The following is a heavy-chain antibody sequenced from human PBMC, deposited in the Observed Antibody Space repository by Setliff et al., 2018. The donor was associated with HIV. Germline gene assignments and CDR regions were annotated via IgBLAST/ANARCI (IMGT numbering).Heavy chain of an antibody. D-gene: IGHD3-10*01. Sequence: SETLSLTCSVSGGPISSMTDYWGWIRQPTGKGLEWVGSMYHSASTYYDPSLKSRVAMSIDTSKNHFSLKLTSVTASDTAVYYCVRSPIWLGEVSLDLWGQGILVTVSS. J-gene: IGHJ5*02. V-gene: IGHV4-39*02. CDR1: GGPISSMTDY. CDR3: VRSPIWLGEVSLDL. CDR2: MYHSAST.